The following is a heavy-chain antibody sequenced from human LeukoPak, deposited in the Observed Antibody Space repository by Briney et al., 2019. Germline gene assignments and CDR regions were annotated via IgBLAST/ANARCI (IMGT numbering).Heavy chain of an antibody. V-gene: IGHV4-4*09. CDR3: AGGDLDAFYI. Sequence: SETLSLTCTVSGGSISSYYWSWIRQPPGKGLEWIGYIYTSGSTNYNPSLKSRVTISVDTSKNQFSLKLSSVTAADTAVYYCAGGDLDAFYIWGQGTMVTVPS. CDR2: IYTSGST. J-gene: IGHJ3*02. CDR1: GGSISSYY.